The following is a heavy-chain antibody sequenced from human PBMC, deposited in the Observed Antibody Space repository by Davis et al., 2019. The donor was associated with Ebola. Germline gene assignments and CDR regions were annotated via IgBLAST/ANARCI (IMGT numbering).Heavy chain of an antibody. CDR1: GGTFSSYA. V-gene: IGHV1-69*04. CDR3: ARTRGVRFLEWLLYGWFDP. Sequence: AASVKVSCKASGGTFSSYAISWVRQAPGQGLEWMGRIIPILGIANYAQKFQGRVTITADKSTSTAYMELSSLRSEDTAVYYCARTRGVRFLEWLLYGWFDPWGQGTLVTVSS. D-gene: IGHD3-3*01. J-gene: IGHJ5*02. CDR2: IIPILGIA.